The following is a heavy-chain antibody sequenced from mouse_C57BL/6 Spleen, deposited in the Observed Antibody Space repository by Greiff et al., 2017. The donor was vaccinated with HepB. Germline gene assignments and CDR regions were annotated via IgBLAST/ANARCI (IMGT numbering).Heavy chain of an antibody. CDR1: GYTFTSYW. V-gene: IGHV1-69*01. CDR3: SRKTPLYYGSSYAMDY. CDR2: IDPSDSYT. D-gene: IGHD1-1*01. Sequence: QVQLQQPGAELVMPGASVKLSCKASGYTFTSYWMHWVKQRPGQGLEWIGEIDPSDSYTNYNQKFKGKSTLTVDKSSSTAYMQLSSLTSEDSAVYYCSRKTPLYYGSSYAMDYWGQGTSVTVSS. J-gene: IGHJ4*01.